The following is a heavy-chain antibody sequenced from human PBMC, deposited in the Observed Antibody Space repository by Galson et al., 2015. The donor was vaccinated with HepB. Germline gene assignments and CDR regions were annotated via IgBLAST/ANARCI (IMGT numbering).Heavy chain of an antibody. J-gene: IGHJ4*02. D-gene: IGHD7-27*01. V-gene: IGHV3-21*01. CDR1: GFTFSSYN. CDR3: VRDPPLGTPFDH. Sequence: LRLSCAGSGFTFSSYNMNWVRQAPGKGLEWVASIDSSSSYTYYADSLKGRFTISRDNAKNSLYLQMSSLRPEDTAVYYCVRDPPLGTPFDHWGQGTLVTVSS. CDR2: IDSSSSYT.